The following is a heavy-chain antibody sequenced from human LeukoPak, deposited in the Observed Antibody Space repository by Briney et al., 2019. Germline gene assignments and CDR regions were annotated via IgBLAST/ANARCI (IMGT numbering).Heavy chain of an antibody. V-gene: IGHV4-61*09. CDR1: GGSISSGTYY. CDR3: ARVARRQTDY. Sequence: PSETLSLTCTVSGGSISSGTYYWSWIRQPAGKGLEWIGHIYTSGSTNYNPSLKSRVTISVDMSKNQFSLKLSSVTAADTAVYYCARVARRQTDYWGQGTLVTVSS. J-gene: IGHJ4*02. CDR2: IYTSGST.